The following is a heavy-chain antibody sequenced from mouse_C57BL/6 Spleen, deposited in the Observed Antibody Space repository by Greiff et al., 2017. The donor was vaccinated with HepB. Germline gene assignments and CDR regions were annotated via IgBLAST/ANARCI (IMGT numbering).Heavy chain of an antibody. D-gene: IGHD1-1*01. CDR2: IDPETGGT. Sequence: VQRVESGAELVRPGASVTLSCKASGYTFTDYEMHWVKQTPVHGLEWIGAIDPETGGTAYNQKFKGKAILTADKSSSTAYMELRSLTSEDSAVYYCTSEGDYYGSSRFAYWGQGTLVTVSA. CDR3: TSEGDYYGSSRFAY. CDR1: GYTFTDYE. V-gene: IGHV1-15*01. J-gene: IGHJ3*01.